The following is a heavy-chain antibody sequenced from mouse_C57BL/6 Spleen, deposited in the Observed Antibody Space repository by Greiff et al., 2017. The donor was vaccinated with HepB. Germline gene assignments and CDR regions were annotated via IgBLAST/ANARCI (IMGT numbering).Heavy chain of an antibody. J-gene: IGHJ1*03. V-gene: IGHV1-82*01. D-gene: IGHD1-1*01. CDR3: AGVVAWYFDV. CDR1: GYAFSSSW. Sequence: QVQLKESGPELVKPGASVKISCKASGYAFSSSWMNWVKQRPGKGLEWIGRIYPGDGDTNYNGKFKGKATLTADKSSSTAYMQLSSLTSEDSAVYFCAGVVAWYFDVWGTGTTVTVSS. CDR2: IYPGDGDT.